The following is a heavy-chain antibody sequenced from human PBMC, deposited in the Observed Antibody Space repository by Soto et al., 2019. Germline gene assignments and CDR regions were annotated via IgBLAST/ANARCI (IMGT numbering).Heavy chain of an antibody. Sequence: SETLSLTCTVSGGSISSYYWSWIRQPAGKGLEWIGRIYTSGITNYNPSLKRRVTMSLDTSKNQFSLKLSSVTAEDKAVYYCARVAEGCSSTSCYLYFDYWGQGTLVTGS. CDR2: IYTSGIT. V-gene: IGHV4-4*07. CDR3: ARVAEGCSSTSCYLYFDY. D-gene: IGHD2-2*01. CDR1: GGSISSYY. J-gene: IGHJ4*02.